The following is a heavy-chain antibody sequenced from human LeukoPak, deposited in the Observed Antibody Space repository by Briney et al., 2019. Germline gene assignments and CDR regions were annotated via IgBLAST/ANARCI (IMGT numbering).Heavy chain of an antibody. Sequence: PPQTMSLTRNVAAPSTSSSTYYWDWLRHPPVRGLEGIGSIYYSGSTYYNPSIKSRVTMSVDTSKNEFSLKVSSVTTADTAVYYCATQGGYSYGTYFDYWGQGTLVTVSS. J-gene: IGHJ4*02. CDR2: IYYSGST. D-gene: IGHD5-18*01. CDR1: APSTSSSTYY. CDR3: ATQGGYSYGTYFDY. V-gene: IGHV4-39*01.